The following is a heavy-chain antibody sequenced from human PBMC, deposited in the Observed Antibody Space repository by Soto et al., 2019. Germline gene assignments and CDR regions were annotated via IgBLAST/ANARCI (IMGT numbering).Heavy chain of an antibody. CDR2: INPSGGST. D-gene: IGHD2-2*02. V-gene: IGHV1-46*03. CDR1: GYTFTGYY. J-gene: IGHJ3*02. CDR3: ARGPVVVPAAIPPDDAFDI. Sequence: ASVKVSCKASGYTFTGYYMHWVRQAPGQGLEWMGWINPSGGSTSYAQKFQGRVTMTRDTSTSTVYMELSSLRSEDTAVYYCARGPVVVPAAIPPDDAFDIWGQGTMVTVSS.